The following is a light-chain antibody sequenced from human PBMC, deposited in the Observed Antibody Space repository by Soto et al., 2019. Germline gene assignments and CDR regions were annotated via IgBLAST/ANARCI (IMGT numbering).Light chain of an antibody. V-gene: IGKV1-5*03. J-gene: IGKJ1*01. CDR3: QHYNSYWT. Sequence: IQLTQSPSSLSASVGDRVTITCRASQTISSWLAWYQRKPGKAPKLLIYKASTLKSGVPSRFSGSGSGTEFTLTISSLQPDDFATYYCQHYNSYWTFGQGTKVDIK. CDR1: QTISSW. CDR2: KAS.